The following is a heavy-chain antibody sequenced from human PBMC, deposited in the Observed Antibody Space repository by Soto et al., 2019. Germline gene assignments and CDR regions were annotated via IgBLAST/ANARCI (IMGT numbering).Heavy chain of an antibody. Sequence: NPSETLSLTCTVSGGSISSGDYYWSWIRQPPGKGLEWIGYIYYSGSTYYNPSLKNRVTISVDTSKNQFSLKLSSVTAADTAVYYCARDRTRAQYCSSTSCYAYNWFDPWGQGTLVTVSS. D-gene: IGHD2-2*01. CDR1: GGSISSGDYY. V-gene: IGHV4-30-4*01. J-gene: IGHJ5*02. CDR2: IYYSGST. CDR3: ARDRTRAQYCSSTSCYAYNWFDP.